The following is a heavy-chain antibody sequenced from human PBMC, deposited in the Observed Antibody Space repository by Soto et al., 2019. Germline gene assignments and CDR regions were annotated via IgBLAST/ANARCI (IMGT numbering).Heavy chain of an antibody. V-gene: IGHV1-69*01. Sequence: QVQLVQSGAEVKKPGSSGNVACTASRVTFSSYSINLVQQAPGQGVESMGEIIPIFGTANYAQKFQGRVTITADESTSTAYMELISLRSEDTAVDYCAGEGGSNSGGIDYWGQGNLVTVSS. J-gene: IGHJ4*02. D-gene: IGHD1-26*01. CDR1: RVTFSSYS. CDR2: IIPIFGTA. CDR3: AGEGGSNSGGIDY.